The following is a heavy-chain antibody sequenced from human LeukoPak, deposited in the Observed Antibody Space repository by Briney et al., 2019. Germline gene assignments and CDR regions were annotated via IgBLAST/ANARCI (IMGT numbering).Heavy chain of an antibody. D-gene: IGHD3-10*01. CDR2: INPNSGGT. V-gene: IGHV1-2*02. J-gene: IGHJ5*02. CDR3: AKNFFGSGSYVLVFDP. CDR1: GYTFTSHY. Sequence: ASVKVSCKASGYTFTSHYMHWVRQAPGQGLELMGWINPNSGGTNYAQKFQDRVTMTRDTSISTAYMELSSLTSDDSAVYYCAKNFFGSGSYVLVFDPWGQGTLVTVSS.